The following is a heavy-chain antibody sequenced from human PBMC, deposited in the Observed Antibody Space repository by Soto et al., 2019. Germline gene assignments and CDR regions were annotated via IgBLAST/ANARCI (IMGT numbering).Heavy chain of an antibody. J-gene: IGHJ4*02. CDR2: VRHDGSNI. D-gene: IGHD3-10*01. CDR3: ERDGVGSRHFYGIFDY. CDR1: GFTFSGYG. V-gene: IGHV3-33*01. Sequence: QVQLVESGGGVVQPGRSLRLSCAATGFTFSGYGMHWVRQAPGKGLEWVAVVRHDGSNIYYADSVKGGFTIARDNSKNTLDLQMNSLRAEDTGVYYGERDGVGSRHFYGIFDYWGQGTLGTVSS.